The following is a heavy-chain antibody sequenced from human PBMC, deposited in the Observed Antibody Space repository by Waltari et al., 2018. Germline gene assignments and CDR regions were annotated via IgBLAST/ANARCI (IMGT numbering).Heavy chain of an antibody. CDR3: ARRRSIVGATWSRWFDP. V-gene: IGHV4-34*01. CDR1: GGSFSGYY. D-gene: IGHD1-26*01. CDR2: INHSGST. Sequence: QVQLQQWGAGLLKPSETLSHTCADYGGSFSGYYWIWNRQPPGEGLEEIGEINHSGSTNYNPSLKSRVTISVDTSKNQFSLKLSSVTAADTAVYYCARRRSIVGATWSRWFDPWGQG. J-gene: IGHJ5*02.